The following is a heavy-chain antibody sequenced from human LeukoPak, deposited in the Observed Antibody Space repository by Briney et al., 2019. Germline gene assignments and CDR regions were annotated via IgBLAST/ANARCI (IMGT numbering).Heavy chain of an antibody. V-gene: IGHV4-39*01. CDR1: GDSISSSNYY. D-gene: IGHD6-19*01. Sequence: PSVTVSLTCTVSGDSISSSNYYWGWIRQPPGKGLEWIGTIYYSGSTYYNPSLKSRVTISIDTSKNQFSLKLSSVTAADTATYYCASGSYSSGWFPYFEFWGQGTLVTVSS. CDR2: IYYSGST. J-gene: IGHJ4*02. CDR3: ASGSYSSGWFPYFEF.